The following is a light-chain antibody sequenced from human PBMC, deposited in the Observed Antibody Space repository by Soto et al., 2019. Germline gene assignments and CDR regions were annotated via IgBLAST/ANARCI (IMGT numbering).Light chain of an antibody. CDR1: QTGSNSY. CDR2: EAS. V-gene: IGKV3D-20*02. Sequence: VLTQSPGVQSLSPGERSNISCRASQTGSNSYLAWYQQKSGQAPRLLIYEASNRAAGVPGRFSGSGSGTDFTLTISSLEPDDFAVYYCQQRADWPITFGQGTRLEIK. CDR3: QQRADWPIT. J-gene: IGKJ5*01.